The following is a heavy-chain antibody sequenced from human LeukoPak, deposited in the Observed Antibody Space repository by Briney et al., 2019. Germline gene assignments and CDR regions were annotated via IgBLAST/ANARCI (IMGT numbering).Heavy chain of an antibody. D-gene: IGHD1-7*01. V-gene: IGHV3-48*01. J-gene: IGHJ3*02. CDR3: AKDGYNWNSDAFDI. CDR1: GFSFNTYS. CDR2: ISSSSTTI. Sequence: GGSLRLSCAASGFSFNTYSMNWVRQAPGKGLEWISFISSSSTTILYADSVKGRFTISRDNSKNTLYLQMNSLRAEGTAVYYCAKDGYNWNSDAFDIWGQGTMVTVSS.